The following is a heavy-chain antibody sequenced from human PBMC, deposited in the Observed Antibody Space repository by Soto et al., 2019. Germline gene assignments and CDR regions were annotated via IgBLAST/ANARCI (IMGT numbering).Heavy chain of an antibody. CDR3: AKDPGSGSYWNYYYGMDV. CDR1: GFTFSSYA. CDR2: ISGGGDKT. J-gene: IGHJ6*02. V-gene: IGHV3-23*01. D-gene: IGHD3-10*01. Sequence: GGSLRLSCAASGFTFSSYAMSWVRQAPGKGLEWVSAISGGGDKTYYADSVKGRFTISRDNSKNTVYLQMNSLRAEDTAVYYCAKDPGSGSYWNYYYGMDVWGQGTTVTVSS.